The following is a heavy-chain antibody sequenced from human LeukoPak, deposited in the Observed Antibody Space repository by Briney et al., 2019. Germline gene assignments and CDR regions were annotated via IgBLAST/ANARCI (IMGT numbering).Heavy chain of an antibody. CDR2: ISGSGGST. D-gene: IGHD3-22*01. J-gene: IGHJ4*02. CDR1: GFTFSSYA. CDR3: AKGMRYDSTYHFDY. V-gene: IGHV3-23*01. Sequence: TGGSLRLSCAASGFTFSSYAMSWVRQAPGKGLEWVSAISGSGGSTYYADSVKGRFTISRDNSKNTLYLQMNSLRAEDTAVYYCAKGMRYDSTYHFDYWGQGTLVTVSS.